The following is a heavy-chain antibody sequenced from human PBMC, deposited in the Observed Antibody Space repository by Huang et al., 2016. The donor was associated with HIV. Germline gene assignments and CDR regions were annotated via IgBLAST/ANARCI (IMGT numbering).Heavy chain of an antibody. CDR3: AREFEYSSSDYAFDI. V-gene: IGHV1-69*01. J-gene: IGHJ3*02. CDR1: GDTFSSFG. D-gene: IGHD6-6*01. Sequence: QVQLVQSGAEVKKSGSSVKVSCKVSGDTFSSFGFTWVRQAPGQGLEGMGGIIPILGTTTDAQKFQGRVTITADDFTSTVHMDLSRLRSGDTAVYYCAREFEYSSSDYAFDIWGQGTMVTVSS. CDR2: IIPILGTT.